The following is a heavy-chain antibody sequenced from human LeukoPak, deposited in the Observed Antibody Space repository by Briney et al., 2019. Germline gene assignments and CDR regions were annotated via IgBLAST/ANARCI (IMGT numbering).Heavy chain of an antibody. J-gene: IGHJ5*02. CDR2: ISSSGSTI. D-gene: IGHD1-26*01. CDR1: GFTFSSYE. Sequence: GGSLRLSCAASGFTFSSYEMNWVRQAPGKGLEWVSYISSSGSTIYYADSVKGRFTISRDNAKNSLYLQMNSLRAEDTAVYYCARGGAECELVNWFDPWVQGTLVTVSS. CDR3: ARGGAECELVNWFDP. V-gene: IGHV3-48*03.